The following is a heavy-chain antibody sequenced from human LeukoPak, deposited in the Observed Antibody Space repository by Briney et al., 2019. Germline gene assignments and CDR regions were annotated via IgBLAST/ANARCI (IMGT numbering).Heavy chain of an antibody. D-gene: IGHD7-27*01. J-gene: IGHJ4*02. CDR3: ARGPPNWGYDY. V-gene: IGHV1-69*13. CDR2: IIPIFGTA. CDR1: GGTFSSHA. Sequence: GASVKVSCKASGGTFSSHAISWVRQAPGQGLEWMGGIIPIFGTANYAQKFQGRVTITADESTSTAYMELSSLRSEDTAVYYCARGPPNWGYDYWGSGTLVTVSS.